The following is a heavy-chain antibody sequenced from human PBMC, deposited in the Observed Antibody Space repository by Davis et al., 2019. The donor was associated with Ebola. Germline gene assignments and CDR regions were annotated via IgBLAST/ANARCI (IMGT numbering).Heavy chain of an antibody. J-gene: IGHJ6*02. Sequence: GESLKISCAASGFTFSSYGMHWVRQAPGKGLEWVAVISYDGSNKYYADSVKGRFTISRDNSKNTLYLQMNSLRAEDTAVYYCARDNPGYCSSTSCYSYYYYGMDVWGQGTTVTVSS. CDR3: ARDNPGYCSSTSCYSYYYYGMDV. CDR2: ISYDGSNK. CDR1: GFTFSSYG. V-gene: IGHV3-30*03. D-gene: IGHD2-2*02.